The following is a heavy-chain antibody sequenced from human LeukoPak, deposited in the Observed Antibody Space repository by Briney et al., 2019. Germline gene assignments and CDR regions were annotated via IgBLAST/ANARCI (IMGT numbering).Heavy chain of an antibody. V-gene: IGHV3-49*04. J-gene: IGHJ4*02. CDR3: TRDRGYDYVWTEYYFDY. Sequence: GGSLRLSCAASGFTFSSYGMSWVRQAPGKGLEWVGFIRSKAYGGTTEYAASVKGRFTISRDDSKSIAYLQMNSLKTEDTAVYYCTRDRGYDYVWTEYYFDYWGQGTLVTVSS. D-gene: IGHD3-16*01. CDR1: GFTFSSYG. CDR2: IRSKAYGGTT.